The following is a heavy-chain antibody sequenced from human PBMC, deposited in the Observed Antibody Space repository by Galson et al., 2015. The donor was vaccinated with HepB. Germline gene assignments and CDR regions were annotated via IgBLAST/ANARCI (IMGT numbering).Heavy chain of an antibody. CDR3: ARLEVAVIERYYYYYMDV. CDR2: IYPGDSDT. J-gene: IGHJ6*03. V-gene: IGHV5-51*01. Sequence: QSGAEVKKPGESLKISCKGSGYSFTSYWIGWVRQMPGKGLEWMGIIYPGDSDTRYSPSFQGQVTISADKSISTAYLQWSSLKASDTAMYYCARLEVAVIERYYYYYMDVWGKGTTVTVSS. D-gene: IGHD2/OR15-2a*01. CDR1: GYSFTSYW.